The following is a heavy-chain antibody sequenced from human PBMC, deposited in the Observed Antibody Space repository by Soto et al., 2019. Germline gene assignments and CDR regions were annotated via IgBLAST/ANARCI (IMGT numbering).Heavy chain of an antibody. V-gene: IGHV1-18*01. D-gene: IGHD1-26*01. J-gene: IGHJ4*02. CDR3: ARDPTGIVGAIPPHDY. Sequence: ASVKVSCKASGYTFTSYGISWVRQAPGQGLEWMGWISAYNGNTNYAQKLQGRVTMTTDTSTSTAYMELRSLRSDDTAVYYCARDPTGIVGAIPPHDYWGQGTLVTVSS. CDR2: ISAYNGNT. CDR1: GYTFTSYG.